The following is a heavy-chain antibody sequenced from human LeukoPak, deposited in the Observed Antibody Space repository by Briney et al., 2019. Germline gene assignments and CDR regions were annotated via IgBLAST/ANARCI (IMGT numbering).Heavy chain of an antibody. CDR1: GFTVSSNY. CDR2: IYSGGST. CDR3: ARGHNWNDRGAFDI. J-gene: IGHJ3*02. Sequence: GGSLRVSCAAPGFTVSSNYMSWVRHAPGKGLEWVSSIYSGGSTYYADSVKGRFTISRDSSKNTLYLQMSSLRAEDTAVYYCARGHNWNDRGAFDIWGQGTMVTVSS. D-gene: IGHD1-1*01. V-gene: IGHV3-53*01.